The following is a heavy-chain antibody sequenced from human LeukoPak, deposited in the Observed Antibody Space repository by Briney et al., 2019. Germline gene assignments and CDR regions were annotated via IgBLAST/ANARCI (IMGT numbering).Heavy chain of an antibody. Sequence: GGSLRLSCAASGFTFSSYAMSWVRQAPGKGLEWVSAISGSGGSTYYADSVKGRFTISRDNSKNTLYLQMNSLRAEDTAVYYCQSDDYCNYYADFDYWGQGPLVTVSS. CDR1: GFTFSSYA. V-gene: IGHV3-23*01. J-gene: IGHJ4*02. CDR2: ISGSGGST. D-gene: IGHD4-11*01. CDR3: QSDDYCNYYADFDY.